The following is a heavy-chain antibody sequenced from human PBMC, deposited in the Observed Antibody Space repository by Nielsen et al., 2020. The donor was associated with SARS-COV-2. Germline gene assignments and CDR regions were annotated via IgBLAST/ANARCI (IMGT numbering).Heavy chain of an antibody. D-gene: IGHD3-9*01. Sequence: GESLKISCAASGFTFSSYAMSWVRQAPGKGLEWVSGISGSGGNTYRADFVKGRFTISRDNSKKTLYLQMNSLRAEDTAVYYCAKDRYYDILTGPMDVWGQGTTVTVSS. CDR1: GFTFSSYA. CDR2: ISGSGGNT. V-gene: IGHV3-23*01. CDR3: AKDRYYDILTGPMDV. J-gene: IGHJ6*02.